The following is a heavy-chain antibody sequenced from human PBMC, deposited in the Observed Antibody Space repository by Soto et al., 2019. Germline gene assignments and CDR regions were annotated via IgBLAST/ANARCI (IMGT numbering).Heavy chain of an antibody. CDR1: GGTFSSCI. CDR2: IIPIFGTA. J-gene: IGHJ5*02. Sequence: SVKVSCKASGGTFSSCIISWVRQAPGQGLEWMGGIIPIFGTANYAQKFQGRVTITADESTSTAYMELSSLRSEDTAVYYCARAYSSNRYWFDPWGQGTLVTVSS. V-gene: IGHV1-69*13. D-gene: IGHD6-13*01. CDR3: ARAYSSNRYWFDP.